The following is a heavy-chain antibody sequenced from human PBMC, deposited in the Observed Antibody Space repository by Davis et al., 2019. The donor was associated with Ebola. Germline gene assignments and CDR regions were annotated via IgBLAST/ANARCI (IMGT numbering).Heavy chain of an antibody. Sequence: ASVKVSCKASGYTFTSYDINWVRQAPGQGLEWMGWMNPNSGNTGYAQKFQGRVTMTRNTSISTAHMELSSLRSEDTAVYYCAREDGYNGYYYGMDVWGQGTTVTVSS. CDR3: AREDGYNGYYYGMDV. V-gene: IGHV1-8*01. D-gene: IGHD5-24*01. CDR2: MNPNSGNT. CDR1: GYTFTSYD. J-gene: IGHJ6*02.